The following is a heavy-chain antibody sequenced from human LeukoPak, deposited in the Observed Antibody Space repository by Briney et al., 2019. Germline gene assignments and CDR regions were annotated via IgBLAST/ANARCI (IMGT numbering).Heavy chain of an antibody. CDR2: ISYDGSNK. CDR3: ASVTGAKPFDY. Sequence: GGSLRLSCAASGFTFSSYAMSWVRQAPGKGLEWVAVISYDGSNKYYADSVKGRFTISRDNSKNTLYLQMNSLRAEDTAVYYCASVTGAKPFDYWGQGTLVTVSS. D-gene: IGHD2-21*02. CDR1: GFTFSSYA. J-gene: IGHJ4*02. V-gene: IGHV3-30*04.